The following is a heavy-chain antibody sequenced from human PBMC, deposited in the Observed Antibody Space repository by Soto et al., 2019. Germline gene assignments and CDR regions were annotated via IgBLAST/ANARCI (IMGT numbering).Heavy chain of an antibody. CDR2: IYYSGST. Sequence: QVQLQESGPGLVKPSETLSLTCTVSGGSISSYYWSWIRQPPGKGLEWIGYIYYSGSTNYNPSLKSRVTISVDTSNNQFSLKLSSVTAADTAVYYCARVSPLARGYSGYDRDAFDIWGQGTMVTVSS. CDR1: GGSISSYY. V-gene: IGHV4-59*01. J-gene: IGHJ3*02. CDR3: ARVSPLARGYSGYDRDAFDI. D-gene: IGHD5-12*01.